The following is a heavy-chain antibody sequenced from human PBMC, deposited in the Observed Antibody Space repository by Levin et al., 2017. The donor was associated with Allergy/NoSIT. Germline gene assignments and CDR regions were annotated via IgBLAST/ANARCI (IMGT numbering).Heavy chain of an antibody. D-gene: IGHD6-6*01. CDR1: GFTFSSYD. Sequence: GESLKISCAASGFTFSSYDMHWVRQATGKGLEWVSAIGTAGDTYYPGSVKGRFTISRENAKNSLYLQMNSLRAGDTAVYYCARAGSSSSGAFDIWGQGTMVTVSS. CDR3: ARAGSSSSGAFDI. V-gene: IGHV3-13*01. J-gene: IGHJ3*02. CDR2: IGTAGDT.